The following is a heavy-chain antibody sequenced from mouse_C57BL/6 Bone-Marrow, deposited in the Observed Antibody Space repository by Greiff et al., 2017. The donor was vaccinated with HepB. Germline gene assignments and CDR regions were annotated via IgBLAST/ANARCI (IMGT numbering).Heavy chain of an antibody. J-gene: IGHJ2*01. CDR1: GFNIKDDY. CDR2: IDPENGDT. V-gene: IGHV14-4*01. CDR3: TTYYPYYFDY. Sequence: DVQLQESGAELVRPGASVKLSCTASGFNIKDDYMHWVKQRPEQGLEWIGWIDPENGDTEYASKFQGKATITADTSSNTAYLQLSSLTSEDTAVYYCTTYYPYYFDYWGQGTTLTVSS. D-gene: IGHD1-1*01.